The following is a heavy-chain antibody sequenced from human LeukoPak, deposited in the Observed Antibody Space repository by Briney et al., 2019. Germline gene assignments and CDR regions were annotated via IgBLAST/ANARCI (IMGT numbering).Heavy chain of an antibody. CDR1: GYTFTGYY. CDR3: ARDQDSSTGDFDY. J-gene: IGHJ4*02. Sequence: ASVKVSCKASGYTFTGYYMHWVRQAPGQGLEWMGWINPNSGGTNYAQKFQGRVTMTRDTSTSTVYMELSSLRSEDTAVYYCARDQDSSTGDFDYWGQGTLVTVSS. V-gene: IGHV1-2*02. D-gene: IGHD2-2*01. CDR2: INPNSGGT.